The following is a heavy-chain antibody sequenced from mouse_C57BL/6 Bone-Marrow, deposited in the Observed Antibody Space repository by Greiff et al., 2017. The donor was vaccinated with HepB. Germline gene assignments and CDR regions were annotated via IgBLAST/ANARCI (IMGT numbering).Heavy chain of an antibody. CDR2: IDPETGGT. J-gene: IGHJ2*01. Sequence: VQLQQSGAELVRPGASVTLSCKASGYTFTDYEMHWVKQTPVHGLEWIGAIDPETGGTAYNQKFKGKAILTADKSSSTAYMELRSLTSEDSAVYYCTRGITTGNFDSWGQGTTLTVSS. V-gene: IGHV1-15*01. CDR1: GYTFTDYE. CDR3: TRGITTGNFDS. D-gene: IGHD1-1*01.